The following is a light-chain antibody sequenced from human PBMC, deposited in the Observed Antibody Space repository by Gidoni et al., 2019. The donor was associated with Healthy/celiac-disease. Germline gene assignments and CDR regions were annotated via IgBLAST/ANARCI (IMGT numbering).Light chain of an antibody. V-gene: IGKV1-5*03. Sequence: DIQMTQSSSTLSASVGDRVTITCRASQSISSWLAWYQQKPGKAPKLLIYKAPSLESGVPSRFSGSGSGTEFTLTISSLQPDDFATYYCQQYNSYGTFGQGTKVEIK. J-gene: IGKJ1*01. CDR3: QQYNSYGT. CDR1: QSISSW. CDR2: KAP.